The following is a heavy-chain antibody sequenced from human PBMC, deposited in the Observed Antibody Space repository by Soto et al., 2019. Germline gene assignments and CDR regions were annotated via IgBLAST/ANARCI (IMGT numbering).Heavy chain of an antibody. CDR3: AREGVATYYYYGMDV. V-gene: IGHV1-18*01. D-gene: IGHD5-12*01. Sequence: QVQLVQSGAEVKKPGASVKVCCKASGYTFTRSGISWVRQAPGQGPEWMGGISSYNGDTNYAQTFQGRVTMTTDTATSTASVELRSLTSDDTAVYYCAREGVATYYYYGMDVWGQGTPVTVSS. CDR1: GYTFTRSG. J-gene: IGHJ6*02. CDR2: ISSYNGDT.